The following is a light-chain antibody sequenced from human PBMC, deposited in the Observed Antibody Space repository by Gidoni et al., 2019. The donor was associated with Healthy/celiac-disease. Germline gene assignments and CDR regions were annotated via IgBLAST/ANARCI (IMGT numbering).Light chain of an antibody. Sequence: EIVLTQSPATLSLSPGERATLSCRASQSVSSYLAWYQQKPGQAPRLLIYDASNRATGIPARFSGSGSGTDCTLTISSRETEDFAVYYCQQRSNWPPVTFGQGTRLEIK. J-gene: IGKJ5*01. V-gene: IGKV3-11*01. CDR2: DAS. CDR3: QQRSNWPPVT. CDR1: QSVSSY.